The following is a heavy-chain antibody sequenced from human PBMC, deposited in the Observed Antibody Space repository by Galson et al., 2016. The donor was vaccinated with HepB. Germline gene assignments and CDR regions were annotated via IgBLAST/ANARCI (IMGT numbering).Heavy chain of an antibody. CDR2: FIPMLGIP. J-gene: IGHJ3*02. CDR3: ARDQTGAGAFDI. V-gene: IGHV1-69*04. D-gene: IGHD7-27*01. CDR1: GGTFSSYT. Sequence: SVKVSCKASGGTFSSYTISWVRQAPGQGLEWVGRFIPMLGIPNYAQRFQGRVTITADKSTSTAYMELSSLRSEDAAVYYCARDQTGAGAFDIWGQGTMVTVSS.